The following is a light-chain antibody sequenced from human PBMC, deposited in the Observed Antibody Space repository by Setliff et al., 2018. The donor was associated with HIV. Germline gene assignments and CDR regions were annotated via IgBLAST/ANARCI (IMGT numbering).Light chain of an antibody. CDR3: GTWDSSVSAGRYV. V-gene: IGLV1-51*01. CDR1: RSNIGSNS. CDR2: DNN. J-gene: IGLJ1*01. Sequence: QSALTQPPSVSAAPGQKVTISCSGSRSNIGSNSVSWYQHLPGTAPKLLIFDNNKRPSGIPDRFSGSKSATSATLGITGLQTGDEADYYCGTWDSSVSAGRYVFGTGTQLTVL.